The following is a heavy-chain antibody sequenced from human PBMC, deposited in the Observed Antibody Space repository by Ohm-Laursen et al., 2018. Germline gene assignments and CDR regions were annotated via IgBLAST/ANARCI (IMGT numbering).Heavy chain of an antibody. J-gene: IGHJ4*02. CDR3: ARAVRNQLVSDY. CDR2: MNPNSGNT. V-gene: IGHV1-8*02. D-gene: IGHD1-1*01. Sequence: GASVKVSCNASGYTFTTYDITWVRQAAGQGPEWMGWMNPNSGNTGYAQKFRDRVTMTSDTSISTAYMELYGLTSEDTAAYYCARAVRNQLVSDYWGQGTLVTVSS. CDR1: GYTFTTYD.